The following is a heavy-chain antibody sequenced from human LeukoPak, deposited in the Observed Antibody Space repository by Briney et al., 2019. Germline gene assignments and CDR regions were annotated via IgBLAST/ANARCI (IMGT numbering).Heavy chain of an antibody. Sequence: ESLKISCKGSGYSFTRYWIGWVRQMPGKGLEWIGIIYPGDSDTRYSPSFQGQVTISADKSISTAYLQWSSLKASDTAMYYCARRYSSDWSLDPWGQGTLVTVSS. J-gene: IGHJ5*02. CDR3: ARRYSSDWSLDP. D-gene: IGHD6-19*01. CDR2: IYPGDSDT. V-gene: IGHV5-51*01. CDR1: GYSFTRYW.